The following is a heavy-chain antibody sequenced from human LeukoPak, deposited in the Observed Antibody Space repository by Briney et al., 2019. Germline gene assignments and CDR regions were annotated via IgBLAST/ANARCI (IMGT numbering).Heavy chain of an antibody. Sequence: GESLKISCKGSGYSFSNSWIGWVRQMPGKGLEWMGIIYPGDSDTRYSPSFQGQVTISADKSISTAYLQWSSLQASDTAMYYCARQGFYGSGNRPFDYWGQGTLVTVSS. CDR1: GYSFSNSW. CDR3: ARQGFYGSGNRPFDY. V-gene: IGHV5-51*01. D-gene: IGHD3-10*01. J-gene: IGHJ4*02. CDR2: IYPGDSDT.